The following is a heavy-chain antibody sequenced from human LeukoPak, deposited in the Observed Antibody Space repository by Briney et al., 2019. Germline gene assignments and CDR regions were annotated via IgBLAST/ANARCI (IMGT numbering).Heavy chain of an antibody. CDR3: ASGDPKYYYGSGSYYL. V-gene: IGHV3-48*02. CDR1: GFTFSSYS. CDR2: ISSSSSNI. J-gene: IGHJ4*02. Sequence: GGSLRLSCAASGFTFSSYSMNWLPQAPGKGREGVSYISSSSSNIYYAHSVKGRFTISRDNAKNSLYLQMNSLRDEDTAVYYCASGDPKYYYGSGSYYLWGQGTLVTVSS. D-gene: IGHD3-10*01.